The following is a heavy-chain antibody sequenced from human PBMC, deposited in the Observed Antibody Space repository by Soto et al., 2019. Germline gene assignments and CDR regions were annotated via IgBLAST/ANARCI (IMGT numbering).Heavy chain of an antibody. D-gene: IGHD7-27*01. CDR2: IDLSDCT. CDR1: GNSFSSFW. V-gene: IGHV5-10-1*01. CDR3: ATSDILTGEVGLDY. Sequence: GESLKISCKGSGNSFSSFWVSWVRQMPGKGLEWMGRIDLSDCTKYSPSFQGHVTISVDKSINTAYLQWSSLKASDTAMYYCATSDILTGEVGLDYWGQGTLVTVSS. J-gene: IGHJ4*02.